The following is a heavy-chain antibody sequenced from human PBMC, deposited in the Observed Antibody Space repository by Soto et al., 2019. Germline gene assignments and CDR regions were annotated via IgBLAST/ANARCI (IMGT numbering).Heavy chain of an antibody. Sequence: QLQLQESGAGLVKPSETLSLTCTVSGGSISSSSYYWAWVRQPPGRGLEWIGSISHSGSTYYNPSLRSRVTISVDTSRTRFFLNLSSVTAADTAVYYCASRLLSGNAFDIWGQGTMVTVSS. J-gene: IGHJ3*02. V-gene: IGHV4-39*01. CDR3: ASRLLSGNAFDI. CDR1: GGSISSSSYY. CDR2: ISHSGST. D-gene: IGHD1-26*01.